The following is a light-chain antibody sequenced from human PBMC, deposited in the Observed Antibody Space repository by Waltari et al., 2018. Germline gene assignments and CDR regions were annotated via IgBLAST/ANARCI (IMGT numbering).Light chain of an antibody. CDR3: QQYDNYPIT. J-gene: IGKJ5*01. CDR2: GAS. Sequence: DIQMTQSPSSLSASVGDRVTITCRASQGISNWLAWYQQKPGKAPKSLLYGASNLQNGAPSRFSGSGSGTDFTLTITNVQPEDFATYYCQQYDNYPITFGQGTRLEIK. V-gene: IGKV1D-16*01. CDR1: QGISNW.